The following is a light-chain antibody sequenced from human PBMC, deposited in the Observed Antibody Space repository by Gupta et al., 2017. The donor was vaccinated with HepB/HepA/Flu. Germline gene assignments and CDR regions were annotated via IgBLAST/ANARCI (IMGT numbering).Light chain of an antibody. CDR3: QETYDTPRT. Sequence: DIQMTQSPSSLSASVGDRVTITCRASQSISSYLNWYQQKPGKAPELLIYAASTWQTGVPSRFSGSGSGTDVTLTVSSLQPEDFETYYWQETYDTPRTFGGGTKVEIK. CDR2: AAS. CDR1: QSISSY. J-gene: IGKJ4*01. V-gene: IGKV1-39*01.